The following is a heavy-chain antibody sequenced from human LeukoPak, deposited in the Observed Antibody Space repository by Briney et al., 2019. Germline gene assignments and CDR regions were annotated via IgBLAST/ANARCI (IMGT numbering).Heavy chain of an antibody. J-gene: IGHJ2*01. D-gene: IGHD3-22*01. CDR3: ARYYFDSSGYYYGYFDL. CDR2: ISWNSGSI. CDR1: GFTFDDYA. V-gene: IGHV3-9*01. Sequence: SGGSLRLSCAASGFTFDDYAMHWVRQAPGKGLEWVSGISWNSGSIGYADSVKGRFTISRDNAKNSLYLQMNSLRAEDAALYFCARYYFDSSGYYYGYFDLWGRGTLVTVSS.